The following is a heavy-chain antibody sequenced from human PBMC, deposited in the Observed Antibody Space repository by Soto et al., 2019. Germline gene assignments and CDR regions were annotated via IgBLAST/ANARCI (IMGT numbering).Heavy chain of an antibody. CDR1: GGTFSSYT. CDR3: ARELWEGTEG. V-gene: IGHV1-69*08. D-gene: IGHD1-26*01. Sequence: QVQLVQSGAEVKKPGSSVKVSCKASGGTFSSYTISWVRQAPGQGLEWMGRIIPILGIANYAQKFQGRVTITAEKSTSTAYMELSSLRSEDTAVYYCARELWEGTEGWGQGTLVTVSS. CDR2: IIPILGIA. J-gene: IGHJ4*02.